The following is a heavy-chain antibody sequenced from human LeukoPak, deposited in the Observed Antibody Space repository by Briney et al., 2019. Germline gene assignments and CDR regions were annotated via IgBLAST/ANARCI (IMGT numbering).Heavy chain of an antibody. J-gene: IGHJ4*02. V-gene: IGHV1-2*02. CDR3: AREGYCSSTSCYPDY. CDR2: INPNSGGT. Sequence: ASVKVSCKASGYTFTGYCMHWVRQAPGQGLEWMGWINPNSGGTNYAQKFQGRVTMTRDTSISTAYMELSRLRSDDTAVYYCAREGYCSSTSCYPDYWGQGTLVTVSS. D-gene: IGHD2-2*01. CDR1: GYTFTGYC.